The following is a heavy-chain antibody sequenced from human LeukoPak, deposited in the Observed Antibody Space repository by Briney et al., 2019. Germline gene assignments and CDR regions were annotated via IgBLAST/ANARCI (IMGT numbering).Heavy chain of an antibody. J-gene: IGHJ4*02. CDR2: IYYSGST. CDR1: GGSISSSPYY. D-gene: IGHD6-19*01. CDR3: ARHSSVDGNWPRPLAD. V-gene: IGHV4-39*01. Sequence: SETLSLTCIVFGGSISSSPYYWGWLRQPPGKGLEWIGNIYYSGSTYYNPSLKTRVTISVDTSKNQFSLKLTSVTAADTAVYYCARHSSVDGNWPRPLADWGQGSLVTVSS.